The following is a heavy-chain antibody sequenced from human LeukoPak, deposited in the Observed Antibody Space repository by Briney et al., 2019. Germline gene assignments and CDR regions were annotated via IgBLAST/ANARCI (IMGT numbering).Heavy chain of an antibody. V-gene: IGHV3-33*01. CDR1: GFTFSSYG. J-gene: IGHJ4*02. CDR2: IWYDGSNK. Sequence: PVRSLPLSCAVSGFTFSSYGMHWVRQAPGKGLEWVAFIWYDGSNKYYADSVKGPFTISRDNSKNTLYLQMNSLRAEDTAVYYCARDTVYSCSGTDYWGRGTLVTVSS. D-gene: IGHD6-6*01. CDR3: ARDTVYSCSGTDY.